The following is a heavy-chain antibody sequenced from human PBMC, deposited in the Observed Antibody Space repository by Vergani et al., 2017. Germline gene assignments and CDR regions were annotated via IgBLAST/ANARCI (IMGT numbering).Heavy chain of an antibody. D-gene: IGHD1-1*01. Sequence: QVQLVQSGAEVKKPGSSVKVSCKASGGTFSSYAISWVRQAPGQGLEWMGRIIPIFGTANYAQKFQGRVTVTADKSTSTAYMELSSRRSEDTAVYYCARGERARVRSSWYFDLWGRGTLVTVSS. CDR1: GGTFSSYA. CDR3: ARGERARVRSSWYFDL. J-gene: IGHJ2*01. V-gene: IGHV1-69*14. CDR2: IIPIFGTA.